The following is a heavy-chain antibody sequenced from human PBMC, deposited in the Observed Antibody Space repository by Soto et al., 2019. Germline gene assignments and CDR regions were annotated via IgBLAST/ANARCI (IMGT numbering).Heavy chain of an antibody. CDR3: AKNYFVNIVATSPALYHS. CDR1: GFTFSSYA. V-gene: IGHV3-23*01. D-gene: IGHD5-12*01. CDR2: ISGSGGST. Sequence: GGSLRLSCAASGFTFSSYALSWVRQAPGEGLEWVSAISGSGGSTYYADSVKGRFTISRDNYKNTLYLQMNSLRAEDTAVYYCAKNYFVNIVATSPALYHSWRQATLVTVPS. J-gene: IGHJ4*02.